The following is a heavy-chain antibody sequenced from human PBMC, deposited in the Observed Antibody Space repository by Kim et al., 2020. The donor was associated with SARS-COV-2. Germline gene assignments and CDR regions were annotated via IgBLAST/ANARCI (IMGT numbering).Heavy chain of an antibody. CDR1: GGSISSSSYY. D-gene: IGHD3-10*01. Sequence: SETLSLTCTVSGGSISSSSYYWGWIRQPPGKGLEWIGSIYYSGSTYYNPSLKSRVTISVDTSKNQFSLKLSSVTAADTAVYYCATRLRGFGELLYAPGYSSPPYYYYGMDVWGQGTTVTVSS. CDR2: IYYSGST. J-gene: IGHJ6*02. CDR3: ATRLRGFGELLYAPGYSSPPYYYYGMDV. V-gene: IGHV4-39*07.